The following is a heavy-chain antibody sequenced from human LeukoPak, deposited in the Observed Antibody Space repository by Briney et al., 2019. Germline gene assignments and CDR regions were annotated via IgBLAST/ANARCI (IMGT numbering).Heavy chain of an antibody. CDR3: ARDHASYSNYDTRAGEMINYYYYYMDV. J-gene: IGHJ6*03. D-gene: IGHD4-11*01. V-gene: IGHV1-2*02. CDR1: GYTFTGYY. Sequence: ASVKVSCKASGYTFTGYYMHWVRQAPGQGLEWMGWINPNSGGTNYAQKFQGRVTMTRDTSISTAYMELSRLRSDDTAVYYCARDHASYSNYDTRAGEMINYYYYYMDVWGKGTTVTVSS. CDR2: INPNSGGT.